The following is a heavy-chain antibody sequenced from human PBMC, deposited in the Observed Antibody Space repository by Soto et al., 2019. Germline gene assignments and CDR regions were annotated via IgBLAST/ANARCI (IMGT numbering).Heavy chain of an antibody. CDR3: TTDPGLAIFGVVIANDAFDT. CDR1: GFTFSNAW. CDR2: IKSKTDGGTT. V-gene: IGHV3-15*01. D-gene: IGHD3-3*01. Sequence: GGSLRLSCAASGFTFSNAWMSRVRQAPGKGLEWVGRIKSKTDGGTTDYAAPVEGRFTISRDDSKNTLYLQMIRLKTEDTAVYYCTTDPGLAIFGVVIANDAFDTWGQGTMVTVSS. J-gene: IGHJ3*02.